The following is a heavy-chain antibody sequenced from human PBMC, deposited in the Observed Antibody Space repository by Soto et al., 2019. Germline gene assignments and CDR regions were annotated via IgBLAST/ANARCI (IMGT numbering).Heavy chain of an antibody. CDR2: INHSGST. Sequence: SETLSLTCAVYGGSFSGYYWSWIRQPPGKGLEWIGEINHSGSTNYNPSLKSRVTISVDTSKNQFSLKLSSVTAADTAVYYCARDPYAIVGATPFDYWGQGTLVTVSS. D-gene: IGHD1-26*01. CDR3: ARDPYAIVGATPFDY. V-gene: IGHV4-34*01. CDR1: GGSFSGYY. J-gene: IGHJ4*02.